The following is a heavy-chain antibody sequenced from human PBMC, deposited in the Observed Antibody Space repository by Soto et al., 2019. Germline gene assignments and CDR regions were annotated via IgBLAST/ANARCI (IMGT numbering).Heavy chain of an antibody. Sequence: AGGSLRLSCAASGFTFSSYEMNWVRQAPGKGLEWVSYISSSGSTIYYADSVKGRFTISRDNAKNSLYLQMNSLRAEDTAVYYCARVPSSSWGETYYYYYGMDVWGQGTTVTVSS. CDR3: ARVPSSSWGETYYYYYGMDV. CDR1: GFTFSSYE. D-gene: IGHD6-13*01. V-gene: IGHV3-48*03. CDR2: ISSSGSTI. J-gene: IGHJ6*02.